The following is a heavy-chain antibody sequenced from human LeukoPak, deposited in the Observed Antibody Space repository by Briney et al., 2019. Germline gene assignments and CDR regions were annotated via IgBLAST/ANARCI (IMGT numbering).Heavy chain of an antibody. V-gene: IGHV4-30-4*08. Sequence: PSETLSLTCTVSGGSISSGDYYWSWIRQPPGKGLEWIGYIYYSGSTYYNPSLKSRVTISVDTSKNQFSLKLSSVTAADTAVYYCARNPGIAAAKNWFDPWGQGTLVTVSS. CDR2: IYYSGST. CDR3: ARNPGIAAAKNWFDP. J-gene: IGHJ5*02. CDR1: GGSISSGDYY. D-gene: IGHD6-13*01.